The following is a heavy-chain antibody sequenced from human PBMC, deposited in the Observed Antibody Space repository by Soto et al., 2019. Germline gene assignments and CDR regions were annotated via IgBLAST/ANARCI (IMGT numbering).Heavy chain of an antibody. V-gene: IGHV3-33*01. Sequence: GGSLRLSCAASGFTFNNYGMHWVRQAPGKGLEWVALIWHDGSNKGYADSVKGRFTISRDNSKNTLNLQMNSLRVEDTAVYYFSRAAINGERLYYRGQGSQVPVSS. D-gene: IGHD1-26*01. J-gene: IGHJ4*02. CDR2: IWHDGSNK. CDR3: SRAAINGERLYY. CDR1: GFTFNNYG.